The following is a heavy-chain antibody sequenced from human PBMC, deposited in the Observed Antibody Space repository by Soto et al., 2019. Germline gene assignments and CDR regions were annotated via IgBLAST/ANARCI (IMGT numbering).Heavy chain of an antibody. V-gene: IGHV3-21*01. J-gene: IGHJ4*02. Sequence: PVGSLRLSCAASGFTFSSYSMNWVRQAPGKGLEWVSSISSSSSYIYYADSVKGRFTISRDNAKNSLYLQMNSLRAEDTAVYYCARDPRITGPELDYWGQGTLVTVSS. CDR1: GFTFSSYS. CDR2: ISSSSSYI. D-gene: IGHD3-10*01. CDR3: ARDPRITGPELDY.